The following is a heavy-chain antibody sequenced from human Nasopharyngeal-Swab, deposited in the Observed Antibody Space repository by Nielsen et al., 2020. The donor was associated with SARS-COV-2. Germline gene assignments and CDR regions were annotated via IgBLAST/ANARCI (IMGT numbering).Heavy chain of an antibody. V-gene: IGHV3-33*01. D-gene: IGHD3-16*01. CDR3: ARDSKVWGETLDY. Sequence: GGPLRLSCAASGFTFSSYGMHWVRQAPGKGLEWVAVIWYDGSNKYYADSVKGRFTISRDNSKNTLYLQMNSLRAEDTAVYYCARDSKVWGETLDYWGQGTLVTVSS. CDR1: GFTFSSYG. CDR2: IWYDGSNK. J-gene: IGHJ4*02.